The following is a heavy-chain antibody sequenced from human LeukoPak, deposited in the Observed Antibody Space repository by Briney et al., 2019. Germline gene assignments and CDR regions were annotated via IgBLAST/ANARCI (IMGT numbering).Heavy chain of an antibody. CDR1: GGSISSYY. CDR2: IYYSGST. Sequence: SETLSLTCTVSGGSISSYYWSWIRQPPGKGLEWIGYIYYSGSTNYNPSLKSRVTISVDTSKNQFSLNLSSVTAADTAVYYCARLLAGEYDPFDIWGQGTMVTVSS. V-gene: IGHV4-59*08. J-gene: IGHJ3*02. D-gene: IGHD3-10*01. CDR3: ARLLAGEYDPFDI.